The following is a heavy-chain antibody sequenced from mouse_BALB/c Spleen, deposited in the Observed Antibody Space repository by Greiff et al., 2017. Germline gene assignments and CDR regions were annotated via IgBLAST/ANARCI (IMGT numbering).Heavy chain of an antibody. J-gene: IGHJ4*01. V-gene: IGHV5-17*02. CDR2: ISSGSSTI. D-gene: IGHD2-4*01. Sequence: EVQRVESGGGLVQPGGSRKLSCAASGFTFSSFGMHWVRQAPEKGLEWVAYISSGSSTIYYADTVKGRFTISRDNPKNTLFLQMTSLRSEDTAMYYCARSRSTMITRYAMDYWGQGTSVTVSS. CDR1: GFTFSSFG. CDR3: ARSRSTMITRYAMDY.